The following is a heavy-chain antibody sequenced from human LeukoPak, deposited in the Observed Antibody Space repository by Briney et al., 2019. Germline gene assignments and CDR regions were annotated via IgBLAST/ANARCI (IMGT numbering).Heavy chain of an antibody. Sequence: ASVKVSCKASGYTFTSYYMHWVRQAPGQGLEWMGIINPSGGSTSYAQKFQGRVTMTRDMSTSTVYMELSGLRSEDTAVYYCASDAISRGYYDSSGYYYYLDYWGQGTLVTVSS. D-gene: IGHD3-22*01. CDR3: ASDAISRGYYDSSGYYYYLDY. CDR1: GYTFTSYY. V-gene: IGHV1-46*01. J-gene: IGHJ4*02. CDR2: INPSGGST.